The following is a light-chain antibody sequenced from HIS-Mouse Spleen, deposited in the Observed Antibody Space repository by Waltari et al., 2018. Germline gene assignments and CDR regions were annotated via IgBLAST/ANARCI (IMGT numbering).Light chain of an antibody. V-gene: IGKV4-1*01. J-gene: IGKJ2*01. CDR1: QSVFYSSNNKNY. Sequence: DIVMTQSPDSLSVSLGERAPINCKSSQSVFYSSNNKNYLAWHQQKPGQHPKLLIYWASTRESGVPDRFSGSGSGTDFTLTISSLQAEDVAVYYCQQYYSTPRTFGQGTKLEIK. CDR2: WAS. CDR3: QQYYSTPRT.